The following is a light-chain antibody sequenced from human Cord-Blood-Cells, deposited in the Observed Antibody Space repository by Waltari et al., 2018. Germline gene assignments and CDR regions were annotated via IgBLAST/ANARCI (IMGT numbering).Light chain of an antibody. J-gene: IGLJ1*01. CDR3: SSYTSSSTV. CDR2: DVS. CDR1: SRDVGGYNY. V-gene: IGLV2-14*01. Sequence: QSALTQPASASGSPGQSITISCTGTSRDVGGYNYVSWYQQPPGKAPKLMIYDVSNRPSGVSNRFSGSKSGNTASLTISGLQAEDEADYYCSSYTSSSTVFGTGTKVTVL.